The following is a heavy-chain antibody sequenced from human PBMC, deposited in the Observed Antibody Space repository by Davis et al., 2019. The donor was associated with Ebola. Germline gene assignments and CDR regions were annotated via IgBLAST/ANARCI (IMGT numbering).Heavy chain of an antibody. CDR2: INHSGST. J-gene: IGHJ4*02. CDR3: GSSGWSDFDY. Sequence: PSETLSLTCTVSGGSISSYYWSWIRQPPGKGLEWIGEINHSGSTNYNPSLKSRVTISVDTSKNQFSLKLSSVTAADTAVYYCGSSGWSDFDYWGQGTLVTVSS. CDR1: GGSISSYY. V-gene: IGHV4-34*01. D-gene: IGHD6-19*01.